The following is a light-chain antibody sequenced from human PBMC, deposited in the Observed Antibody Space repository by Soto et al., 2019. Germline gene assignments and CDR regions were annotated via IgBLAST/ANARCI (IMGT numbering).Light chain of an antibody. CDR3: SSYTSSSTVV. V-gene: IGLV2-14*01. CDR1: SSDVGSYNY. Sequence: QSVLTQPASVSGSPGQSITISCTGTSSDVGSYNYVSWYQQHPDKAPKLMIFEVSNRPSGVSSRFSGSKSGNTASLTISGLQAEDEADYYCSSYTSSSTVVFGGGTKLTVL. J-gene: IGLJ2*01. CDR2: EVS.